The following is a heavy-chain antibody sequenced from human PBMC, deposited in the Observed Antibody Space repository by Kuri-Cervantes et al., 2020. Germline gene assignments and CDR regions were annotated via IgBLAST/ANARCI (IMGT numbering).Heavy chain of an antibody. Sequence: GESLKISCAASGFTVSDKYMSWVRQAPGKGLERVSVIYSGGDTYHADSVKGRFTISRDNSKNTLFLQMNSLRAEDTAVYYCARGLVGSSWYDYFDYWGQGTLVTVSS. CDR2: IYSGGDT. CDR1: GFTVSDKY. V-gene: IGHV3-53*01. J-gene: IGHJ4*02. D-gene: IGHD6-13*01. CDR3: ARGLVGSSWYDYFDY.